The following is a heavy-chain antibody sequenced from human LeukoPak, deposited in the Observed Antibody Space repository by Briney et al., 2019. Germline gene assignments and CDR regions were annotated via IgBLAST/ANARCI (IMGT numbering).Heavy chain of an antibody. V-gene: IGHV3-11*05. J-gene: IGHJ5*02. CDR2: INSSGTYA. D-gene: IGHD3-9*01. CDR1: GFTFSDYY. Sequence: PGWALRLSCVASGFTFSDYYMSWIRQAPGKGRQYVSYINSSGTYANYPNTVKGRFTNSRDNAKNSLYLQMNSQRADDTAVYYCARGGYDILTCTSFFDPWGQGTLLTLSS. CDR3: ARGGYDILTCTSFFDP.